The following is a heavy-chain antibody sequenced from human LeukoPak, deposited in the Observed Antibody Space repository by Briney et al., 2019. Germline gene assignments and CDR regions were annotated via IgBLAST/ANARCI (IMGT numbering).Heavy chain of an antibody. CDR1: GGSIGTYY. CDR3: VRQIGGGIEDMDV. Sequence: SETLSLTCTVSGGSIGTYYRSWIRQSPGKGLEWIGYIYVTGTRYNPYLQSRVTISVDTSRNQFFLQLSSVTAADTAVYYCVRQIGGGIEDMDVWGKGTKATVPS. CDR2: IYVTGT. V-gene: IGHV4-59*08. J-gene: IGHJ6*03. D-gene: IGHD3-16*02.